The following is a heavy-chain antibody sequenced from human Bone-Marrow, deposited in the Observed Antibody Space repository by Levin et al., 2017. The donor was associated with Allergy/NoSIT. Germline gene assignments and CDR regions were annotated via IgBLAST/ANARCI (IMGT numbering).Heavy chain of an antibody. CDR2: TRNRANGSTT. CDR3: VRGAGHSRLEDSFDL. V-gene: IGHV3-72*01. Sequence: GGSLRLSCAASGFTLNEYDMDWFRQAPGKGLEWVGRTRNRANGSTTEYAASVKGRFTVSRDESKSSLYLQMISLKTEDTAVYYCVRGAGHSRLEDSFDLWGQGTMVAVS. CDR1: GFTLNEYD. D-gene: IGHD5-12*01. J-gene: IGHJ3*01.